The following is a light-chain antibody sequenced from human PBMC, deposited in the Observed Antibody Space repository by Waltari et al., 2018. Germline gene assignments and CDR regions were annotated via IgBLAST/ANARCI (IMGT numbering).Light chain of an antibody. CDR2: SDS. Sequence: QSVLTQPPSASGTPGQRVTISCSGGGSNIGSYTVSWYQLHPGAAPKLLIYSDSQRSSGVPDRFSGSKSGTSASLAISGLQSEDEADYYCAAWDDSLNGPDWVFGGGTKLTVL. CDR1: GSNIGSYT. CDR3: AAWDDSLNGPDWV. J-gene: IGLJ3*02. V-gene: IGLV1-44*01.